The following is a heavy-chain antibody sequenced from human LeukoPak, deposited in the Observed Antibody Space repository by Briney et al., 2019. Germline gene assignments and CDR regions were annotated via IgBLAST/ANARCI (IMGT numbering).Heavy chain of an antibody. Sequence: GGSLRLSCAASGFTFDNYGMSWVRQAPGKGLEWVSGINWNGGSTGYADSVKGRFTISRDNAKNSLYLQMNSLRAEDTAVYYCARDTVTTGGVDYWGQGTLVTVSS. J-gene: IGHJ4*02. V-gene: IGHV3-20*04. CDR3: ARDTVTTGGVDY. CDR1: GFTFDNYG. D-gene: IGHD4-11*01. CDR2: INWNGGST.